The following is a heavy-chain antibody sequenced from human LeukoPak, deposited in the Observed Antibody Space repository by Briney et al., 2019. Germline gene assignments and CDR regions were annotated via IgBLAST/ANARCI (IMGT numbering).Heavy chain of an antibody. D-gene: IGHD3-22*01. CDR2: IYYSGST. Sequence: SETLSLTCSVSGGSISDYYWSWIRQPPGKGLEWIGFIYYSGSTNYSPSLKSRVTISVDTSKNQFSLKLTSVTAADTAAYYCARHDSSGEFDYWGRRILVTVSS. J-gene: IGHJ4*02. CDR3: ARHDSSGEFDY. V-gene: IGHV4-59*08. CDR1: GGSISDYY.